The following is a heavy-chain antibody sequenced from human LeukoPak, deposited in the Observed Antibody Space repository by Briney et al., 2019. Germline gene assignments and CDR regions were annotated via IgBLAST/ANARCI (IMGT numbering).Heavy chain of an antibody. J-gene: IGHJ4*02. V-gene: IGHV3-49*04. CDR3: IRELWNSGYENYFGY. D-gene: IGHD6-25*01. CDR2: IRSKAYGGTT. CDR1: GFTFGDYA. Sequence: GGSLRLSCTVSGFTFGDYAMKWVRQAPGKGLEWVGCIRSKAYGGTTEYAASVKGRFIISRDDSKSIAYLQMNSLKTEGTAVYYCIRELWNSGYENYFGYWGQGTLVTASS.